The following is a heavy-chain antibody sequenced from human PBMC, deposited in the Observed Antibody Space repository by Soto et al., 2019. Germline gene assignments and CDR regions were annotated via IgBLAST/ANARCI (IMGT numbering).Heavy chain of an antibody. CDR1: GGSISSGGYY. Sequence: SETLSLTCTVSGGSISSGGYYWSWIRQHPGKGLEWIGYIYYSGSTYYNPSLKSRVTISVDTSKNQFSLKLSSVTAADTAVYYCASDPYSRYDHDAIHISGQATIVTVSS. CDR3: ASDPYSRYDHDAIHI. D-gene: IGHD5-12*01. CDR2: IYYSGST. V-gene: IGHV4-31*03. J-gene: IGHJ3*02.